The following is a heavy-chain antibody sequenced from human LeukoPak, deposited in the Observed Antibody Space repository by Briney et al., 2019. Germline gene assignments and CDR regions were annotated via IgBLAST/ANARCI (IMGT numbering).Heavy chain of an antibody. V-gene: IGHV3-23*01. Sequence: PGGSLRLSCAASGIPLSNYAMTWVRQAPGKGLEWVPAISGSGGRTFYPDSLKGRFIVSRDNSNNTLSLQINSLRAEDTAVYYCARTLVGATSGPDYYFDSWGQGTLVTVSS. CDR1: GIPLSNYA. J-gene: IGHJ4*02. CDR3: ARTLVGATSGPDYYFDS. CDR2: ISGSGGRT. D-gene: IGHD1-26*01.